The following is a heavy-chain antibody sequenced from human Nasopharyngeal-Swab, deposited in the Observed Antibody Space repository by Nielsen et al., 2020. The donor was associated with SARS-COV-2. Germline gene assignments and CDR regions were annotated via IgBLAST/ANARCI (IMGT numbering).Heavy chain of an antibody. CDR1: GFTFSGYW. CDR2: ISGSSSSI. CDR3: ARGYSGGYRAY. Sequence: GESLKISCAVSGFTFSGYWMHWVRQAPGKGLEWVSSISGSSSSIYYTDSVKGRFTISRDNAKNSLYLQMNSLRAEDTAVYYCARGYSGGYRAYWGQGTLVTVSS. D-gene: IGHD1-26*01. V-gene: IGHV3-21*01. J-gene: IGHJ4*02.